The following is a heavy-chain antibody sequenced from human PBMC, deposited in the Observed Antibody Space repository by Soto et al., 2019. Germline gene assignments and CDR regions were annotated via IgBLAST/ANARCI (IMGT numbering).Heavy chain of an antibody. CDR2: TYYRSKWYN. D-gene: IGHD2-21*01. CDR1: GDSVSSNSAL. CDR3: VREIAPRGFDP. Sequence: SQTLSLTCAISGDSVSSNSALWNWIRQSPPRGLEWLGRTYYRSKWYNDYAVSVKSRITINPDTSKNQFSLQLNSVAPEDTAVYYCVREIAPRGFDPWGPGTLVTVSS. V-gene: IGHV6-1*01. J-gene: IGHJ5*02.